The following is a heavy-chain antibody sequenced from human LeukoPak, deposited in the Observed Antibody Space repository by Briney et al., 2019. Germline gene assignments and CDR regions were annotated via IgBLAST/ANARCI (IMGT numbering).Heavy chain of an antibody. Sequence: GGSLRLSCAASGFTFSSYGMHWVRQAPGKGLEWVAVIWYDGSNKYYADSVKGRFTISRDNSKNTLYLQMNSLRAEDTAVYYCARDWTSSTYYDFWSGHVGAGMDVWGQGTTVTVSS. CDR1: GFTFSSYG. V-gene: IGHV3-33*01. CDR3: ARDWTSSTYYDFWSGHVGAGMDV. J-gene: IGHJ6*02. CDR2: IWYDGSNK. D-gene: IGHD3-3*01.